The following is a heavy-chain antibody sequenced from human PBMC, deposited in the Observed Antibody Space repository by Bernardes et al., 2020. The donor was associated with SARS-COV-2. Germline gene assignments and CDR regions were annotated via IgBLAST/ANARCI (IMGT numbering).Heavy chain of an antibody. V-gene: IGHV3-33*01. Sequence: GGSLRLSCAASGFTFSSYGMHWVREAPGKGLEWVAVIWYDGSNKYYADSVKGRFTIARDNSKNTLYLQMNSLRAEDTAVYYCARALLLWSYGMDVWGQGTTVTVSS. CDR1: GFTFSSYG. CDR2: IWYDGSNK. CDR3: ARALLLWSYGMDV. D-gene: IGHD3-10*01. J-gene: IGHJ6*02.